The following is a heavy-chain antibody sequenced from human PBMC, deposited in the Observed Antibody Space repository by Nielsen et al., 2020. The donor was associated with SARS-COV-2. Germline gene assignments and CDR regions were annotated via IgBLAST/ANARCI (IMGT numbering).Heavy chain of an antibody. CDR3: AKSDIAVSDSYYFDY. J-gene: IGHJ4*02. Sequence: GESLKISCAASGFTFSSYEMNWVRQAPGKGLEWVSYISSSGSTTYYADSVKGRFTISRDNSKNTLYLQMNSLRAEDTAVYYCAKSDIAVSDSYYFDYWGQGTLVTVSS. D-gene: IGHD6-19*01. CDR2: ISSSGSTT. V-gene: IGHV3-48*03. CDR1: GFTFSSYE.